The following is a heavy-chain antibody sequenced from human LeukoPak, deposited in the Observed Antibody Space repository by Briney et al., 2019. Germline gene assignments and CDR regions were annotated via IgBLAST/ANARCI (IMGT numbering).Heavy chain of an antibody. Sequence: ASVKVSCKASGYTFTGYYMHWVRQAPGQGLEWMGWINPNSGGTNYAQKFQGRVTMTRDTSISTAYMERSRLRSDDTAVYYCARLPYCSSTSCYSYWFDPWGQGTLVTVSS. J-gene: IGHJ5*02. D-gene: IGHD2-2*01. V-gene: IGHV1-2*02. CDR3: ARLPYCSSTSCYSYWFDP. CDR1: GYTFTGYY. CDR2: INPNSGGT.